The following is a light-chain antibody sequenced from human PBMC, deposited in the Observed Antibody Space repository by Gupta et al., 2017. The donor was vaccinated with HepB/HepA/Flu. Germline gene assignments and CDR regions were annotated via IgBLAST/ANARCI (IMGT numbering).Light chain of an antibody. CDR2: YDT. Sequence: SYVLTQPPSVSVAPGKTAKITWGGTNIGSESVHWYQQKSGQAPILVIYYDTDRPSGIPERFSGSKSGNTATLTISRVEAGDEADYYCQVWHSSGDHPFYVFGIGTKVTVL. J-gene: IGLJ1*01. V-gene: IGLV3-21*01. CDR1: NIGSES. CDR3: QVWHSSGDHPFYV.